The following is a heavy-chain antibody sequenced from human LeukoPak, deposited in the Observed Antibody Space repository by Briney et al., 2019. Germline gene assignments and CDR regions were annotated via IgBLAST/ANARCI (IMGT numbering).Heavy chain of an antibody. CDR3: ARHTVGAYGY. CDR2: VKYSGGA. V-gene: IGHV4-39*01. D-gene: IGHD1-26*01. Sequence: SETLSLTCTVSGGSISSSDYFWGWIRQPPGKGLEWIGGVKYSGGAYYNPSLKSRVTVSVDTSKSQVSLKLTSVTAADTALYYCARHTVGAYGYWGQGTLVTVSS. J-gene: IGHJ4*02. CDR1: GGSISSSDYF.